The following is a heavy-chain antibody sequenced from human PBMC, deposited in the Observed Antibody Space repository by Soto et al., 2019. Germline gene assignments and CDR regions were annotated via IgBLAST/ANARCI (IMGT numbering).Heavy chain of an antibody. V-gene: IGHV1-69*13. J-gene: IGHJ5*02. CDR1: GGPXTSYS. D-gene: IGHD3-9*01. CDR3: ATPDHCDILTGYSINWFDP. CDR2: IIPIFGTA. Sequence: SXKVSYEAAGGPXTSYSIGLVRQAPGQGLGWMGGIIPIFGTANYAQKFQVRFTISADESTSTAYLALISLRSEDPALYYRATPDHCDILTGYSINWFDPWGQGTLGTVSS.